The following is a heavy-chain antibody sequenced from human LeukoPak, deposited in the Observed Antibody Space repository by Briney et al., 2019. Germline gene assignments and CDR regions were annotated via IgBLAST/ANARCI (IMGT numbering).Heavy chain of an antibody. J-gene: IGHJ4*02. CDR2: ISGSGGST. CDR1: GFTFSSYA. V-gene: IGHV3-23*01. CDR3: AKVTDKPGYYFDY. D-gene: IGHD2-2*01. Sequence: GGSLRLSCAASGFTFSSYAMSWVRQAPGKGLEWVSAISGSGGSTYYADSVKGRFTISRDSSKNTLYLQMNSLRAEDTAVYYCAKVTDKPGYYFDYWGQGTLVTVSS.